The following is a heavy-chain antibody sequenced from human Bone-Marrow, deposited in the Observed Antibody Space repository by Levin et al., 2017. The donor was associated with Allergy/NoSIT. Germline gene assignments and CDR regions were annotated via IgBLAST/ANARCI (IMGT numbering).Heavy chain of an antibody. J-gene: IGHJ6*03. CDR3: ARAAEGSYCSGGSCYSGYMDV. Sequence: PGGSLRLSCAASGFTFDDYGMSWVRQAPGKGLEWVSGINWNGGSTGYADSVKGRFTISRDNAKNSLYLQMNSLRAEDTALYHCARAAEGSYCSGGSCYSGYMDVWGKGTTVTVSS. D-gene: IGHD2-15*01. CDR1: GFTFDDYG. V-gene: IGHV3-20*01. CDR2: INWNGGST.